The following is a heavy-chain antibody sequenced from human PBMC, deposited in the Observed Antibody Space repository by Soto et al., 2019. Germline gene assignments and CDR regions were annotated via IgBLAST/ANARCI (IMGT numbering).Heavy chain of an antibody. CDR2: IKSKANGGTT. Sequence: GGSLRLSCVAPGLTLSNAWMTWVRQSPGKGLEWVGRIKSKANGGTTDYGAPVKGRFTISRNDSTNMFYLEINGLKSEDTAVYYCTSNPLPDDYLRYWGQGTWVTVSS. J-gene: IGHJ4*02. V-gene: IGHV3-15*01. CDR3: TSNPLPDDYLRY. CDR1: GLTLSNAW.